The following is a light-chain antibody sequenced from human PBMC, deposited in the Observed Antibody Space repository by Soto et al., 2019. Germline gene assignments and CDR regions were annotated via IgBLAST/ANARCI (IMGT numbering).Light chain of an antibody. CDR1: SSDVGGYNY. CDR2: DVS. V-gene: IGLV2-14*03. Sequence: QSVLAQPASVSGSPGQSITISCTGTSSDVGGYNYVSWYQQHPGKAPKLIFYDVSNRPSGVSNRFSGSKSGNTASLTISDLQAEDEADYYCRLYTSSRTYIFGTGTKVPVL. CDR3: RLYTSSRTYI. J-gene: IGLJ1*01.